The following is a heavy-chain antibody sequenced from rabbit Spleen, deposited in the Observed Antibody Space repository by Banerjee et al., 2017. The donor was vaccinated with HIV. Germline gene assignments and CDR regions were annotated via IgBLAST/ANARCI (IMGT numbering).Heavy chain of an antibody. CDR1: GFDFSAYTF. CDR2: IDTGSGGST. CDR3: ARDLPGVIGWNFNL. J-gene: IGHJ4*01. Sequence: LVEYGGDLVQPGASLTLTCTASGFDFSAYTFMCWVRQAPGKGLEWIACIDTGSGGSTYYASWAKGRFTISKTSSTTVTLQVTSLTAADTATYFCARDLPGVIGWNFNLWGPGTLVTVS. D-gene: IGHD1-1*01. V-gene: IGHV1S40*01.